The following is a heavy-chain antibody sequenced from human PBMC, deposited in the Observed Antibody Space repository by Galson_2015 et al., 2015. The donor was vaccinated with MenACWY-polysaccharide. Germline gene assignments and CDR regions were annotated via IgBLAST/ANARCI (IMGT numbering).Heavy chain of an antibody. CDR3: ARNAASGLDY. CDR2: INPSGGST. CDR1: GYTFTNYY. Sequence: SVKVSCKASGYTFTNYYIHWVRQAPGQGLEWLGFINPSGGSTSYAQKFQGRVTTTRDTSTGTVYVDLSSLRSEDTAVYYCARNAASGLDYWGHGTLVTVSP. J-gene: IGHJ4*01. D-gene: IGHD3-10*01. V-gene: IGHV1-46*01.